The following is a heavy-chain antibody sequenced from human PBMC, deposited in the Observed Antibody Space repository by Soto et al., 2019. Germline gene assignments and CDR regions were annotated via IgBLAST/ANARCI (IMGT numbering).Heavy chain of an antibody. V-gene: IGHV4-39*01. D-gene: IGHD2-8*01. CDR1: GGSISSSSYY. CDR3: ARLSIVPMVYAWDY. J-gene: IGHJ4*02. Sequence: PSETLSLTCTVSGGSISSSSYYWGWIRQPPGKGLEWIGSIYYSGSTYYNPSLKSRVTISVDTSKNQFSLKPSSVTAADTAVYYCARLSIVPMVYAWDYWGQGTLVTVSS. CDR2: IYYSGST.